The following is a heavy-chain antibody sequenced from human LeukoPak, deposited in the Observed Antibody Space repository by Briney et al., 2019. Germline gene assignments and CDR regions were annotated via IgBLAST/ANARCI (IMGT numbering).Heavy chain of an antibody. CDR1: GYTFTSYD. D-gene: IGHD2-2*01. Sequence: ASVKVSCKASGYTFTSYDINWVRQATGQGLEWMGWMNPNSGNTGYAQKFQGRVTMTRDTSISTAYMELSRLRSDDTAVYYCAKASPYYYYGMDVWGQGTTVTVSS. J-gene: IGHJ6*02. CDR2: MNPNSGNT. V-gene: IGHV1-8*01. CDR3: AKASPYYYYGMDV.